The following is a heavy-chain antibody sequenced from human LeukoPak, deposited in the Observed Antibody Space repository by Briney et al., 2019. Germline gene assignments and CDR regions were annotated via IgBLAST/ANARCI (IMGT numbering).Heavy chain of an antibody. CDR1: GYTFTSYD. V-gene: IGHV1-8*01. J-gene: IGHJ6*02. Sequence: GASVKVSCKASGYTFTSYDINWVRQATGQGLEWMGWMNPNSGNTGYAQKFQGRVTMTRNTSISTAYMELSSLRSEDTAVYYCATLRGFGPLPSSYYYYGMDAWGQGTTVTVSS. D-gene: IGHD3-10*01. CDR3: ATLRGFGPLPSSYYYYGMDA. CDR2: MNPNSGNT.